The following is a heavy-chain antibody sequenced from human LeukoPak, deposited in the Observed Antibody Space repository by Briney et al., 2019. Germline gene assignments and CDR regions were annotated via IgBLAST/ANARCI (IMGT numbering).Heavy chain of an antibody. J-gene: IGHJ4*02. CDR2: ISGSGGST. CDR1: GFTFSSYA. Sequence: GGSLRLSCAASGFTFSSYAMSWVRQAPGKGLEWVSAISGSGGSTYYADSVKGRFTISRDNSKNTLYLQMNSLRAEDTAVYYCAKDGVYYDSSGYQGYWGQGTLVTVSS. D-gene: IGHD3-22*01. CDR3: AKDGVYYDSSGYQGY. V-gene: IGHV3-23*01.